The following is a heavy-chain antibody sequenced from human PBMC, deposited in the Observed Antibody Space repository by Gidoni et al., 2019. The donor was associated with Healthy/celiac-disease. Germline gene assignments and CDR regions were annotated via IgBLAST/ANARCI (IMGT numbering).Heavy chain of an antibody. Sequence: EVQLVQSGAEVKKPGESLRIYGKGYGDSFTSYWISWVRQMPGKGLEWMGRIVPSASSPTSRPSFQGHVTISADKSIRTAYLQWSSLKASDPAMYYCARHGYTWNYEDWGQGTLVTVSS. CDR1: GDSFTSYW. CDR2: IVPSASSP. V-gene: IGHV5-10-1*03. D-gene: IGHD1-7*01. CDR3: ARHGYTWNYED. J-gene: IGHJ4*02.